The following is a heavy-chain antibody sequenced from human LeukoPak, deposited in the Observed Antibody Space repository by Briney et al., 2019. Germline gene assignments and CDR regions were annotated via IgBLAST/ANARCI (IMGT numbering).Heavy chain of an antibody. CDR2: IFYSGST. CDR3: AREGPWTAPDY. V-gene: IGHV4-31*03. D-gene: IGHD3/OR15-3a*01. J-gene: IGHJ4*02. Sequence: SQTLSLTCTVSGGSISSGGHYWTWVRQHPGKGLEWIGYIFYSGSTYYNPSLKSRVTISVDTSKHQFSLKLSSVTAADTAVYYCAREGPWTAPDYWGQGTLVTVSS. CDR1: GGSISSGGHY.